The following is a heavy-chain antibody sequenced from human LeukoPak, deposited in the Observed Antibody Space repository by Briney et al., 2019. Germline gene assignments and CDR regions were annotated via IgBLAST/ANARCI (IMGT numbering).Heavy chain of an antibody. J-gene: IGHJ4*02. Sequence: ASVKVSCKASGYTFTGYYMHWVRQAPGQGLEWRGRINPNSGGTNYAQKFQGRVTMTRDTSISTAYMELSRLRSDDTAVYYCARGALRWELLGDFDYWGQGTLVTVSS. CDR2: INPNSGGT. CDR3: ARGALRWELLGDFDY. CDR1: GYTFTGYY. D-gene: IGHD1-26*01. V-gene: IGHV1-2*06.